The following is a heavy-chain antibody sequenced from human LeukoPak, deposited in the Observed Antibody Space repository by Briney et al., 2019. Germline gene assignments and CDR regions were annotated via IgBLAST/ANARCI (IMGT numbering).Heavy chain of an antibody. Sequence: GGSLRLSCAASGFTFSSYEMNWVRQAPGKGLEWVSYISSSGSTRYYADSVKGRFTISRDNAKNSLYLQMNSLRAEDTAVYYCARERYSYGAYYFDYWGQGTLVTVSS. CDR2: ISSSGSTR. CDR3: ARERYSYGAYYFDY. CDR1: GFTFSSYE. V-gene: IGHV3-48*03. J-gene: IGHJ4*02. D-gene: IGHD5-18*01.